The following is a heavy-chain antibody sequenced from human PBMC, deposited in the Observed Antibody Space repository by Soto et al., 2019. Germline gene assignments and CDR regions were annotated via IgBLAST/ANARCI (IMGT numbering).Heavy chain of an antibody. CDR2: INPSGGST. Sequence: ASVKVSCKASGYTFTSYYMHWVRQAPGQGLEWMGIINPSGGSTSYAQKFQGRVTMTRDTSTSTVYMELSSLRSEDTAVDYCARGIGYCSGGSCYTPLHYYYYYGMDVWGQGTTVTVSS. V-gene: IGHV1-46*01. CDR3: ARGIGYCSGGSCYTPLHYYYYYGMDV. D-gene: IGHD2-15*01. J-gene: IGHJ6*02. CDR1: GYTFTSYY.